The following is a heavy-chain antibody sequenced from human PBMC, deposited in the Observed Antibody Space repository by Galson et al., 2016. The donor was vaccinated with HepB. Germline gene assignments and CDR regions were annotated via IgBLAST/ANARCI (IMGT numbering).Heavy chain of an antibody. J-gene: IGHJ5*02. V-gene: IGHV1-18*01. Sequence: SVKVSCKASGYRFTSSSISWVRQAPGQGFEWMGWISAYNGPTNYAQKLQGRVTMTADTSTSTAYMELRSLSSDDTAVYFCARHHPEVDWFVIWGQGTLVTVSS. CDR3: ARHHPEVDWFVI. CDR2: ISAYNGPT. CDR1: GYRFTSSS.